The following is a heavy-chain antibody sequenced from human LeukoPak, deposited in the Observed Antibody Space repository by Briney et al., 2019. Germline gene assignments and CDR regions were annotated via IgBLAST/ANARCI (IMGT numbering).Heavy chain of an antibody. D-gene: IGHD2-2*02. CDR3: AREGCSSTSCYTGDGWFDP. J-gene: IGHJ5*02. Sequence: GASVKVSCKASGYTFTGYCMHWVRQAPGQGLEWMGWINPNSGGTNYAQKFQGRVTMTRDTSISTAYIELSRLRSDDTAVYYCAREGCSSTSCYTGDGWFDPWGQGTLVTVSS. CDR2: INPNSGGT. V-gene: IGHV1-2*02. CDR1: GYTFTGYC.